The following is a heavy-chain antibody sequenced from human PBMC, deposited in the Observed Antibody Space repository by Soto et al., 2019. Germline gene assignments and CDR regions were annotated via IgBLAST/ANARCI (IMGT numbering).Heavy chain of an antibody. Sequence: QVQLQESGPGLVKPSETLSLTCTVSGGSVSSGSYYWSWIRQPPGKGLEWIGYIYYSGSTNYNPSLKSRVTISVDTSKNQFSLKLSSVTAADTAVYYCARDVQKIYGDYDWFDPWGQGTLVTVSS. CDR1: GGSVSSGSYY. V-gene: IGHV4-61*01. J-gene: IGHJ5*02. CDR3: ARDVQKIYGDYDWFDP. CDR2: IYYSGST. D-gene: IGHD4-17*01.